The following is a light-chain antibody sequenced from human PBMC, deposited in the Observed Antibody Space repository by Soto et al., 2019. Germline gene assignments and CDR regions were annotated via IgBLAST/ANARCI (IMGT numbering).Light chain of an antibody. V-gene: IGLV1-40*01. J-gene: IGLJ1*01. CDR1: SSNIGTGYD. CDR3: QSYDSSLSGYV. CDR2: GNI. Sequence: QSVLTQPPSVSGAPGQRVTISCTGGSSNIGTGYDVHWFQQLPGTAPKLLIYGNINRPSGVPDRFSGSKSGTSASLAITGLQAEDEADYYCQSYDSSLSGYVVGTGTKVTVL.